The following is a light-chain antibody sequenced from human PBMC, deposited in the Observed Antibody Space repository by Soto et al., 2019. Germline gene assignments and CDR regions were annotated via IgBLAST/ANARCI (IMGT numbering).Light chain of an antibody. J-gene: IGKJ1*01. CDR2: GAS. CDR3: QQYNKWPRT. V-gene: IGKV3-15*01. CDR1: QSVSSK. Sequence: EIVMTQSPATPSVYPGERATLSCTASQSVSSKLAWYQQKAGQAPRLLIYGASTRATGIPVRFSGSGSGTEFTLTISSLQSEDFAVYHCQQYNKWPRTFGQGTKV.